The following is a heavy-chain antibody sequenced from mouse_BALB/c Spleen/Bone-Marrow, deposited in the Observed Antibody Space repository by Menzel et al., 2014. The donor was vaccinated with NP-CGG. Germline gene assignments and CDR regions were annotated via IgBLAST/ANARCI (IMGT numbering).Heavy chain of an antibody. CDR1: GFTFTDYY. Sequence: EVKLMESGGGLVQPGGSLRLSCATSGFTFTDYYMSWVRQPPGKALEWLGFIRNKANGYTTEYSASVKGRFTISRDNSQSILYPQMNTLRAEDSATYYCARDGNYYFDYWGQGTTLTVSS. D-gene: IGHD2-1*01. V-gene: IGHV7-3*02. J-gene: IGHJ2*01. CDR2: IRNKANGYTT. CDR3: ARDGNYYFDY.